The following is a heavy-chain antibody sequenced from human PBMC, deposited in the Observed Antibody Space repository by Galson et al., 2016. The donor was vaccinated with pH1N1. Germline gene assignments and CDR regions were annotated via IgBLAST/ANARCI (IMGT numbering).Heavy chain of an antibody. V-gene: IGHV1-69*01. D-gene: IGHD3-10*01. CDR1: GGTFSSYV. CDR2: INPIFGTP. Sequence: KVSCKASGGTFSSYVIAWVRQAPGQGLECMGGINPIFGTPNYAQKFQGRVTITADESTSTAYMALSSLTSEDTAVYYCAKGYTSGSYYRHYFDYWGQGTLVTVSS. CDR3: AKGYTSGSYYRHYFDY. J-gene: IGHJ4*02.